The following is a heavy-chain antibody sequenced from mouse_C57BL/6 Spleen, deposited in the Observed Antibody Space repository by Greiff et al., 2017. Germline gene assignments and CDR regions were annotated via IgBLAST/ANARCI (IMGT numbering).Heavy chain of an antibody. V-gene: IGHV1-19*01. J-gene: IGHJ2*01. CDR1: GYTFTDYY. CDR3: ARRDYSNSFDY. D-gene: IGHD2-5*01. CDR2: INPYNGGT. Sequence: EVQLQQSGPVLVKPGASVKMSCKASGYTFTDYYMNWVKQSHGNSLEWIGVINPYNGGTSYNQKFKGKATLTVDKSSSTAYMELNSLTSEDSAVYYCARRDYSNSFDYWGQGTTLTVSS.